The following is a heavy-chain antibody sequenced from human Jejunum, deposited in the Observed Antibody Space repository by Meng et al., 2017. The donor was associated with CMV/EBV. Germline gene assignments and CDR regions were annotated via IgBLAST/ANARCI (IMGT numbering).Heavy chain of an antibody. CDR1: A. J-gene: IGHJ6*02. Sequence: AIGWVRQDARQGVEWMRGSVPICGTANYAQKFQGRVTMSTDGTVSVVYKELSSLRSDDTTVYYCATAPRSYDLLTVYRYPGGMDVWGQGTTVTVSS. CDR3: ATAPRSYDLLTVYRYPGGMDV. V-gene: IGHV1-69*05. CDR2: SVPICGTA. D-gene: IGHD3-9*01.